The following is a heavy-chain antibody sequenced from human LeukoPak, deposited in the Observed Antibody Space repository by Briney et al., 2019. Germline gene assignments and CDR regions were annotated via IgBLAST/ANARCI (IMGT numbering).Heavy chain of an antibody. CDR2: IVASGGNS. CDR3: AKEYSPSTAARPRYFDY. D-gene: IGHD6-6*01. J-gene: IGHJ4*02. Sequence: GGSLRLSCAASGFTFSSYAMSWVRQAPGKGLEWVSGIVASGGNSYYADSVKGRFSISRDNSENTLFLQMNSLRVEDTAVYFCAKEYSPSTAARPRYFDYWVQGTLVTVSS. V-gene: IGHV3-23*01. CDR1: GFTFSSYA.